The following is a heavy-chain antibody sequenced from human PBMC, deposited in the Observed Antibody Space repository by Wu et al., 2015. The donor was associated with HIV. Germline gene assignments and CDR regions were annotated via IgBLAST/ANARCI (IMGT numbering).Heavy chain of an antibody. CDR3: ASSNKYYYDSSGYPTPFDY. J-gene: IGHJ4*02. CDR1: GYTFTGYY. CDR2: INPNSGGT. V-gene: IGHV1-2*02. Sequence: QVQLVQSGAEVKKPGASVKVSCKASGYTFTGYYMHWVRQAPGQGLEWMGWINPNSGGTNYAQKFQGRVTMTRDTSISIAYMELSRLRSDDTAVYYCASSNKYYYDSSGYPTPFDYWGQGTLVTVSS. D-gene: IGHD3-22*01.